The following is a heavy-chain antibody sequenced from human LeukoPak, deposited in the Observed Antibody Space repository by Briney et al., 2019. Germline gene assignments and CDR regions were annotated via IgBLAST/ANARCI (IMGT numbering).Heavy chain of an antibody. CDR1: VGTFSSYA. CDR2: VIPLFGTA. J-gene: IGHJ4*02. Sequence: VKGSCEASVGTFSSYAISCVREAPGHGLEWMCGVIPLFGTANYTQKFQGRVTITADKSTSTAYMELSSLRTEDTAEYYCARVRQVAGTRINYFDYWGQGTLVTVSS. V-gene: IGHV1-69*13. CDR3: ARVRQVAGTRINYFDY. D-gene: IGHD6-19*01.